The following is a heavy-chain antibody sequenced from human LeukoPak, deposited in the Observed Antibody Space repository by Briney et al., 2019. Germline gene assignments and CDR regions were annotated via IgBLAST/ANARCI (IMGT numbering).Heavy chain of an antibody. CDR2: LYGGRNT. V-gene: IGHV3-66*01. J-gene: IGHJ4*02. D-gene: IGHD2-21*02. CDR1: AIIVTGNS. Sequence: SLSHSRADSAIIVTGNSMTWPRHAPWNRPHWLSTLYGGRNTYYADSVKGRFTISRDNTKNTLYLQMNSLRAEDTAVYYCARGLSGSGSDCCPFEYWGQGTLVTVSS. CDR3: ARGLSGSGSDCCPFEY.